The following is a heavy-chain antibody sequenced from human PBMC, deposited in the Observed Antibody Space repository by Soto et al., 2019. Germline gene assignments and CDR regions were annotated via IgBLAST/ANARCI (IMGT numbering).Heavy chain of an antibody. CDR3: ARVRSGYRGYGLDV. D-gene: IGHD5-12*01. J-gene: IGHJ6*02. V-gene: IGHV4-31*03. Sequence: QVQLQESGPGLVKTSQTLSLTCTVSGGSFTTENYFWSWIRQHPGGGLEWVGAIYNNGHTDSNPSLKSRVAMSVDTSKNHYSLWLTSVTAADAGVYFCARVRSGYRGYGLDVWGQGTTVTVSS. CDR1: GGSFTTENYF. CDR2: IYNNGHT.